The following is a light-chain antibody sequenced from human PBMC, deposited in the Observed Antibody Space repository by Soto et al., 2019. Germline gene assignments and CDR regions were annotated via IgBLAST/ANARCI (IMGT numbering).Light chain of an antibody. V-gene: IGLV2-14*01. CDR2: EVS. CDR1: SSDVGGYNY. J-gene: IGLJ1*01. CDR3: SSYTSSIPYV. Sequence: QSALTQPASVSGSPGQSITISFTGTSSDVGGYNYVSWYQQHPGKAPKLMIYEVSNRPSGVSNRFSGSKSGNTASLTISGLQAEDEADYYCSSYTSSIPYVFGTGTKLTVL.